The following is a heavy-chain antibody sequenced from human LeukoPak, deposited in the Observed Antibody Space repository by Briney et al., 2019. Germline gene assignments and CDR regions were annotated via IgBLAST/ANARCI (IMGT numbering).Heavy chain of an antibody. D-gene: IGHD1-14*01. CDR1: GFTFSSYG. Sequence: PGRSLRLSCAASGFTFSSYGMHWVRQAPGKGLEWVAVISYDEINKYYADSVKGRFTISRDNSKNTLFLHMNNLRAEDTAIYYCAKQYRVQDYFYYYMDVWGKGTTVTVSS. V-gene: IGHV3-30*18. J-gene: IGHJ6*03. CDR3: AKQYRVQDYFYYYMDV. CDR2: ISYDEINK.